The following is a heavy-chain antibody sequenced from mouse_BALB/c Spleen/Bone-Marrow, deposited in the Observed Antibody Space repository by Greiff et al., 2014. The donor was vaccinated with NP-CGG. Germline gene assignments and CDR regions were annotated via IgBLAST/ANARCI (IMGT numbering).Heavy chain of an antibody. CDR3: ARDHFDH. Sequence: LVESGAELMKPGASVKISCKATGYTFSSYWIEWIKQRPGHGLEWIGEILPGSVTTNYNGRFKGKATFTADTSSNTAYMQLSSLTSEDSAVYYCARDHFDHWGPGTTLTASS. CDR2: ILPGSVTT. CDR1: GYTFSSYW. J-gene: IGHJ2*01. V-gene: IGHV1-9*01.